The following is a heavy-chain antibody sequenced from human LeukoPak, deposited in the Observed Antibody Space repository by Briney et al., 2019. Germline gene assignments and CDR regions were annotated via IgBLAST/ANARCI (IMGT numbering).Heavy chain of an antibody. V-gene: IGHV3-7*01. CDR3: ARDGVSASPDFDY. CDR1: GFTSAGLW. D-gene: IGHD2-8*01. J-gene: IGHJ4*02. CDR2: IKYDGSEK. Sequence: GRCLRLSCGASGFTSAGLWVYWVRQAPGKGLEWVANIKYDGSEKNYVDSVKGRFTISRDNAKNSLYLQVNCLRAEVTAVYYCARDGVSASPDFDYWGQGTLVTVSS.